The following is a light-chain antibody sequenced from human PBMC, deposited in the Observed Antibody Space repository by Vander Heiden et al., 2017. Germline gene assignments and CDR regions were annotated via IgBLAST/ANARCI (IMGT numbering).Light chain of an antibody. CDR2: QDN. J-gene: IGLJ2*01. CDR3: QAWDSSTAV. V-gene: IGLV3-1*01. CDR1: KLGDKY. Sequence: SSEVTPPPSVSVSPGQTASITCSGDKLGDKYACWYQQKPGQSPVLVIYQDNKRPSGIPERFSGSNSGNTATLTISGTQAMDEADYYCQAWDSSTAVFGGGTKLTVL.